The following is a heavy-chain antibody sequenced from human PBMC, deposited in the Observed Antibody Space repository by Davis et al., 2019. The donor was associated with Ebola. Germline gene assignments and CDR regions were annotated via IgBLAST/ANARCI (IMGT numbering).Heavy chain of an antibody. CDR2: IIPIFGAA. V-gene: IGHV1-69*13. D-gene: IGHD1-26*01. Sequence: SVKVSCKASGGTFSSYALSWVRQAPGQGLGWMGGIIPIFGAANYAQKFQGRVTITADESTSTAYMELSSLRSEDTAVYYCARGGGRSIVGASTGTYYYYGMDVWGQGTTVTVSS. CDR1: GGTFSSYA. CDR3: ARGGGRSIVGASTGTYYYYGMDV. J-gene: IGHJ6*02.